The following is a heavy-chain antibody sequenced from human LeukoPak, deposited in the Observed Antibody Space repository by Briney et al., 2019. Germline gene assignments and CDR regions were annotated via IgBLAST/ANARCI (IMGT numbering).Heavy chain of an antibody. CDR2: SSYSGST. V-gene: IGHV4-59*11. Sequence: SETLSLTCTVSGDSISSQYWSWIRQPPGKGLEWIGYSSYSGSTNFNPSLKSRVTLSVDTSKNQFSLRLSSVTAADTAVYYCARNGYSGYDLALRYYYYYTDVWGTGTTVTVSS. J-gene: IGHJ6*03. D-gene: IGHD5-12*01. CDR3: ARNGYSGYDLALRYYYYYTDV. CDR1: GDSISSQY.